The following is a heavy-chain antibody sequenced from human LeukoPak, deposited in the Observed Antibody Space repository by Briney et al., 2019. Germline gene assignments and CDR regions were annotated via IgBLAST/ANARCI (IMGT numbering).Heavy chain of an antibody. D-gene: IGHD3-22*01. J-gene: IGHJ5*02. CDR2: IYYSGST. V-gene: IGHV4-59*01. Sequence: SETLSLTCTVSGGSIISYYWSWIRQPPGKGLEWIGYIYYSGSTNYNPSLKSRVTISVDTSKNQFSLKLSSVTAADTAVYYSARDNSSPTYYYDSSGNFDPWGQGTLVTVSS. CDR1: GGSIISYY. CDR3: ARDNSSPTYYYDSSGNFDP.